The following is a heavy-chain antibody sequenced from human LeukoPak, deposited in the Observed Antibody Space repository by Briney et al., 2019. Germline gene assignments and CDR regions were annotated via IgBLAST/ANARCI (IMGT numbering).Heavy chain of an antibody. CDR2: INPNTGGT. CDR1: GYTFTDYY. D-gene: IGHD3-10*01. J-gene: IGHJ3*02. Sequence: ASVKVSCKPSGYTFTDYYIHWVRQAPGQGLEWMGWINPNTGGTNYAQKFQDRVTMTRDTSISTAYMELSRLRSDDTAVYYCAKGFGELFDAFDIWGQGTMVTVSS. V-gene: IGHV1-2*02. CDR3: AKGFGELFDAFDI.